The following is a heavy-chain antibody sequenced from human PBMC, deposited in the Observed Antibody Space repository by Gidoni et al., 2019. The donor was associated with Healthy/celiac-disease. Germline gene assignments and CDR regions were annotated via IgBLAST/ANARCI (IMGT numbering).Heavy chain of an antibody. V-gene: IGHV3-7*01. CDR1: GFTFSSYW. Sequence: EVQLVESGGGLVQPGGSLRLSCAASGFTFSSYWMSWVRQAPGKGREWVAKIKQDGSEKHYVDSVKGRFTITRDNAKNSLYLQMNSLRAEDTAVYYCARAGHIVVGTAPPDYWGQGTLVTVSS. CDR3: ARAGHIVVGTAPPDY. J-gene: IGHJ4*02. D-gene: IGHD2-21*02. CDR2: IKQDGSEK.